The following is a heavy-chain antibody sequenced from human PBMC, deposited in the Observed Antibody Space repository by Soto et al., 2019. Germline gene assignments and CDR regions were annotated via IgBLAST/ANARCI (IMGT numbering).Heavy chain of an antibody. CDR3: ARGAVANWFDP. CDR1: GESFSGDGGPFGGYS. CDR2: IYHSGST. J-gene: IGHJ5*02. V-gene: IGHV4-30-2*01. Sequence: SETLSLTCAVHGESFSGDGGPFGGYSWSCIRQPPGKGLEWIGYIYHSGSTYYNPSLKSRVTISVDRSKNQFSLKLRSVTAADTAVYDCARGAVANWFDPWGQGTLVTVSS.